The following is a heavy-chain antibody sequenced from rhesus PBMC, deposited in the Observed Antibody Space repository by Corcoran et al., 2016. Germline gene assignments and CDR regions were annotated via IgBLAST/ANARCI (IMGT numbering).Heavy chain of an antibody. CDR3: AREIGSSYKNWYFDL. CDR2: ITYSGST. J-gene: IGHJ2*01. D-gene: IGHD4-29*01. CDR1: GGSITSGYYY. Sequence: QLQLQESGPGLVKPSETLSLTCAVSGGSITSGYYYWSWIRQPPGKGLEWIGYITYSGSTSYNPSLQSRVTISRDTSKNQFSLKLSSVTAADTAVYYCAREIGSSYKNWYFDLWGPGTPITISS. V-gene: IGHV4-122*02.